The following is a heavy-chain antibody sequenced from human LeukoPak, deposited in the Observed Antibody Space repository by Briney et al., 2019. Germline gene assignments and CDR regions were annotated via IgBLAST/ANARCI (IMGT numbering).Heavy chain of an antibody. CDR3: ARVPGNYGDYVTYNWFDP. V-gene: IGHV1-18*01. Sequence: GASVKVSCKASGYTFTSYGISWVRQAPGRGLEWMGWISAYNGNTNYAQKLQGRVTMTTDTSTSTAYMELRSLRSDDTAVYYCARVPGNYGDYVTYNWFDPWGQGTLVTVSS. CDR2: ISAYNGNT. J-gene: IGHJ5*02. D-gene: IGHD4-17*01. CDR1: GYTFTSYG.